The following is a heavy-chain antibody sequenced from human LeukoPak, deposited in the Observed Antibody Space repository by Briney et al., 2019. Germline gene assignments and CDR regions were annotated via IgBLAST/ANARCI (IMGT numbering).Heavy chain of an antibody. J-gene: IGHJ4*02. CDR3: AKRGIAAAGRPFDY. Sequence: PGGSLRLSCAASGFTYDDYAMHWVRQAPGKDLGWVSGISWNSGSIGYADSVKGRFTISRDNAKNSLYLQMNSLRAEDTALYYCAKRGIAAAGRPFDYWGQGTLVTVSS. CDR1: GFTYDDYA. V-gene: IGHV3-9*01. CDR2: ISWNSGSI. D-gene: IGHD6-13*01.